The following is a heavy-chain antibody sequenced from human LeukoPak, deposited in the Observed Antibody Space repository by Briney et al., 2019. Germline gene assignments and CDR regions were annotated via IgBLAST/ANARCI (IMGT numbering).Heavy chain of an antibody. CDR2: INPNNGGT. D-gene: IGHD3-22*01. J-gene: IGHJ3*02. CDR3: AGEDNSSGYRPFDI. Sequence: ASVKVSCKASGYTFTSNHIHWVRQAPGQGLEWMGRINPNNGGTNYAQKFQGRVTMTRDMSMSTAYMELSRLRSVDTAVYYCAGEDNSSGYRPFDIWGQGTMVTVPS. CDR1: GYTFTSNH. V-gene: IGHV1-2*06.